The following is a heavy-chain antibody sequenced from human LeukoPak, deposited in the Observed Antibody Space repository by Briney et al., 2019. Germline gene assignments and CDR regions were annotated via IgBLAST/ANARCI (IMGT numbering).Heavy chain of an antibody. CDR3: ARAAIVVVANYYFDS. CDR1: GGSISTYY. CDR2: IYKSGST. D-gene: IGHD2-15*01. J-gene: IGHJ4*02. V-gene: IGHV4-59*01. Sequence: SETLSLTCSVSGGSISTYYWSWIRQPPGKGLKWIGYIYKSGSTNYNPSLKSRVTISVDTSKNQFSLKLSSVTAADTAVYYCARAAIVVVANYYFDSWGQGTLVTVSS.